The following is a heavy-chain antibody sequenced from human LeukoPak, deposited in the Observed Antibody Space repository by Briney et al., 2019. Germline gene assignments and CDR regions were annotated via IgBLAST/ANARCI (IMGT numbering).Heavy chain of an antibody. Sequence: GRSLRLSCAASGFTFSSYAMHWVRQAPGKGLEWVAVISYDGSNKYYADSVKGRFTISRDNSKNTLYLQMNSLRAEDTAVYYCAKDQPRGSYYSNWFDPWGQGTLVTVSS. D-gene: IGHD1-26*01. V-gene: IGHV3-30*04. CDR2: ISYDGSNK. J-gene: IGHJ5*02. CDR1: GFTFSSYA. CDR3: AKDQPRGSYYSNWFDP.